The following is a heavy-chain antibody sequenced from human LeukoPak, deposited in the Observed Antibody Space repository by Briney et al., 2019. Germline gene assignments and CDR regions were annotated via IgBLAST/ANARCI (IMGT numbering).Heavy chain of an antibody. CDR1: GGSISSGDYY. Sequence: PSQTLSLTCAVSGGSISSGDYYWSWIRQLPGKGLEWIGYIYYSGSTYYNPSLKSRVTISVDTSKNQFSLKLSSVTAADTAVYYCTRGLFPSGSVRGVIRWFDPWGQGTLVTVSS. J-gene: IGHJ5*02. CDR3: TRGLFPSGSVRGVIRWFDP. D-gene: IGHD3-10*01. V-gene: IGHV4-30-4*01. CDR2: IYYSGST.